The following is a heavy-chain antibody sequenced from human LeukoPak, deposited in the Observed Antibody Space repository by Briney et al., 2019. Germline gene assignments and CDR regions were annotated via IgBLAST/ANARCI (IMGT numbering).Heavy chain of an antibody. CDR3: ARGLYGGNEALENWFDP. Sequence: SETLSLTCTVSGGSISSYYWSWIRQPAGKGLEWIGRIYTRGSTNYNPSLKSRVTMPVDTSKNQFSLKLSSVTAADTAVYYCARGLYGGNEALENWFDPWGQGTLVTVSS. CDR2: IYTRGST. D-gene: IGHD4-17*01. J-gene: IGHJ5*02. V-gene: IGHV4-4*07. CDR1: GGSISSYY.